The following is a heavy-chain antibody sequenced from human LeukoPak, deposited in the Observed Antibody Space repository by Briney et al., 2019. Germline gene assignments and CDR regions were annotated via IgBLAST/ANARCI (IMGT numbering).Heavy chain of an antibody. CDR1: GFTFSSYG. Sequence: GGSLRLSCAVSGFTFSSYGMHWVRQAPGKGLEWVAFIRYDGSNKYYADSVKGRFTISRDNSKNTLYLQMNSLRAEDTAVYYCAKVSAYSSGWSYYFDYWGQGTLVTVSS. V-gene: IGHV3-30*02. D-gene: IGHD6-19*01. J-gene: IGHJ4*02. CDR3: AKVSAYSSGWSYYFDY. CDR2: IRYDGSNK.